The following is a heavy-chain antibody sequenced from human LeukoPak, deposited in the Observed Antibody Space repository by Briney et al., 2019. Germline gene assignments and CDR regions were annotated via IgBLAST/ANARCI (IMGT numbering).Heavy chain of an antibody. V-gene: IGHV4-39*07. D-gene: IGHD5-18*01. CDR2: IYYSGST. J-gene: IGHJ2*01. CDR1: GGSISSSSYY. CDR3: AREPPEEQLWFSYWYFDL. Sequence: SQTLSLTCTVSGGSISSSSYYWGWIRQPPGKGLEWIGSIYYSGSTYYNPSLKSRVTISVDTSKNQFSLKLSSVTAADTAVYYCAREPPEEQLWFSYWYFDLWGRGTLVTVSS.